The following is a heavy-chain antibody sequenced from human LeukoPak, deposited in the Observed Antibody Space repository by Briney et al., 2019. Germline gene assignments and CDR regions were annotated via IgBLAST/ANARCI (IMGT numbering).Heavy chain of an antibody. CDR1: SYSISSGYY. V-gene: IGHV4-4*07. J-gene: IGHJ3*02. D-gene: IGHD3-16*01. CDR2: IYTSGST. Sequence: SETLSLTCAVSSYSISSGYYWSWIRQPAGKGLEWIGRIYTSGSTNYNPSLKSRVTMSVDTSKNQFSLKLSSVTAADTAVYYCARDLANTSGFDIWGQGTMVTVSS. CDR3: ARDLANTSGFDI.